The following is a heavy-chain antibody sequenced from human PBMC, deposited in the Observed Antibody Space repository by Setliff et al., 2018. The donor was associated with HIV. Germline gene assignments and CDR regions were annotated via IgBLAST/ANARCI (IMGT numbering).Heavy chain of an antibody. D-gene: IGHD3-10*01. CDR1: GFTFSSYE. CDR3: ARAEVAMVRGHDY. CDR2: ISSGGRTI. Sequence: SCAAPGFTFSSYEMNWVRQAPGQGLEWVSYISSGGRTIYYADSVKGRFTISRDNAKNSLYLQMNSLRAEDTAVYYCARAEVAMVRGHDYWGQGTLVTVSS. V-gene: IGHV3-48*03. J-gene: IGHJ4*02.